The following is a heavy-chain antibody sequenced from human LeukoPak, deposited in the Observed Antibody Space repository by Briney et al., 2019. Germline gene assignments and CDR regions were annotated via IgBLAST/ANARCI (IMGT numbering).Heavy chain of an antibody. Sequence: PSETLSLTCTVSGGSISSYYWSWIRQPPGKGLEWIGYIYYSGSTNYSPSLKSRVTISVDTSKDQFSLKLSSVTAADTAVYYCARQGGGFWYFDLWGRGTLVTVSS. CDR2: IYYSGST. CDR1: GGSISSYY. CDR3: ARQGGGFWYFDL. D-gene: IGHD6-25*01. J-gene: IGHJ2*01. V-gene: IGHV4-59*08.